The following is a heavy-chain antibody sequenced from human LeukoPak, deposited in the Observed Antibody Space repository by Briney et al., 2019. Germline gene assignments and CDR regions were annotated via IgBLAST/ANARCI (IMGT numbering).Heavy chain of an antibody. CDR1: GGSTNTGGYF. Sequence: SQTLSLTCTVSGGSTNTGGYFWSWIRQPPGKGLEWIGYAFRTGRTSYNPSLDSRVTISVDTSKNQFSLKLSSVTAADTAVYYCASPQRGGSYSDAFDIWGQGTMVTVSS. D-gene: IGHD1-26*01. J-gene: IGHJ3*02. CDR3: ASPQRGGSYSDAFDI. V-gene: IGHV4-30-2*01. CDR2: AFRTGRT.